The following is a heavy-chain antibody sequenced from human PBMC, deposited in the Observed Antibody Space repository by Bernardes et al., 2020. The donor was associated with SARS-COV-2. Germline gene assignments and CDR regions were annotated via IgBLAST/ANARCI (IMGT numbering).Heavy chain of an antibody. V-gene: IGHV4-59*01. D-gene: IGHD3-16*01. J-gene: IGHJ4*02. CDR3: GVWGGVSPLDY. Sequence: SETLSLTCTVSGGSISSYYWSWIRQPPGKGLEWIGYIYYSGSTNYNPSLKSRVTISVDTSKNQFSLKLSSVTAADTAVYYCGVWGGVSPLDYWGQGTLVTVSS. CDR2: IYYSGST. CDR1: GGSISSYY.